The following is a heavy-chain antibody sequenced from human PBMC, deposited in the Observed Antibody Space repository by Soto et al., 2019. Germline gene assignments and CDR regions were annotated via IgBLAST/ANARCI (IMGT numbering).Heavy chain of an antibody. V-gene: IGHV1-18*01. D-gene: IGHD3-3*01. CDR1: GYTFTSYG. J-gene: IGHJ5*02. CDR3: ARGPLRFLEWFPNWFDP. CDR2: ISAYNGNT. Sequence: ASVKVSCKASGYTFTSYGISWVRQAPGQGLEWMGWISAYNGNTNYAQKLQGRVTMTTDTSTSTAYMELRSLRSDDTAVYYCARGPLRFLEWFPNWFDPWGQGTLVTVSS.